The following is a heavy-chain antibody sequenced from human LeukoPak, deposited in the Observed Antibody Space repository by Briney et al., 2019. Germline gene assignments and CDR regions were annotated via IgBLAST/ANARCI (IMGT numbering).Heavy chain of an antibody. CDR1: GGTFSSYA. V-gene: IGHV1-69*01. Sequence: GASVKVSCKASGGTFSSYAISWVRQAPGQGLEWMGGIIPIFGTANYAQKFQGRVTITADESTSTAYMELSSLRSEDTAVYYCARGVNYDYVWGSYRGIYYFDYWGQGTLVTVPS. D-gene: IGHD3-16*02. CDR3: ARGVNYDYVWGSYRGIYYFDY. CDR2: IIPIFGTA. J-gene: IGHJ4*02.